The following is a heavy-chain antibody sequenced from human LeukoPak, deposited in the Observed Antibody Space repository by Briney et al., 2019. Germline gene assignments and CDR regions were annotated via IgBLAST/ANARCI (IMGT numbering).Heavy chain of an antibody. Sequence: GGSLRLSCAASGFTVSSNYMSWVRQAPGKGLEWVSVIYSGGSTYYADSVKGRFTISRDNSKNTLYLQMNSLRAEDTAVYYCARAYYGGNSFDYWGQGTLVTVSS. CDR3: ARAYYGGNSFDY. CDR2: IYSGGST. D-gene: IGHD4-23*01. CDR1: GFTVSSNY. J-gene: IGHJ4*02. V-gene: IGHV3-66*01.